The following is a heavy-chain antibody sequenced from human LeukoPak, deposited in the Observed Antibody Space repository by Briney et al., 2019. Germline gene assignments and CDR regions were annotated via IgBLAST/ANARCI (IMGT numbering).Heavy chain of an antibody. CDR2: IKLDGSKK. CDR3: ARDQYDTWSRRGNFDS. D-gene: IGHD3-3*01. Sequence: GGSLRLSCVASGFTFGKYWMSWVRQAPGKGLEWVANIKLDGSKKNYVDSVKGRFTISRDNTKNSLYLQMNSLRAEDTAVFYCARDQYDTWSRRGNFDSWGQGTLVIVSS. CDR1: GFTFGKYW. V-gene: IGHV3-7*03. J-gene: IGHJ4*02.